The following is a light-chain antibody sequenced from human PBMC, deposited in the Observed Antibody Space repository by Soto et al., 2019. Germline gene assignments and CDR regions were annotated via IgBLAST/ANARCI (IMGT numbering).Light chain of an antibody. Sequence: QLVLTQPPSASASLGASVTLTCTLSSGYSNYKVDWYQQRPGKGPRFVMRVGTGGIVGSKGDGIPDRFSVLGSGLNRYLTIKNIQEEDESDYHCGADHGSGSNFVLYVFGTGTKLT. J-gene: IGLJ1*01. CDR3: GADHGSGSNFVLYV. CDR2: VGTGGIVG. CDR1: SGYSNYK. V-gene: IGLV9-49*01.